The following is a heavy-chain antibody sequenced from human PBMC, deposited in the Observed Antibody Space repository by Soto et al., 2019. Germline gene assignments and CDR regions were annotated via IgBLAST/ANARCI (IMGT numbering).Heavy chain of an antibody. CDR1: SGSISSGGYY. Sequence: PAETLSLTGTVSSGSISSGGYYWSWIRQHPGKGLECIGYIYYSGSTYYNPSLKSRVTISVDTSKNQFSLKLSSVTAAETAVYYCARDRRLQSGGWFDPWGQGTLVTVSS. V-gene: IGHV4-31*03. J-gene: IGHJ5*02. CDR3: ARDRRLQSGGWFDP. CDR2: IYYSGST. D-gene: IGHD2-8*02.